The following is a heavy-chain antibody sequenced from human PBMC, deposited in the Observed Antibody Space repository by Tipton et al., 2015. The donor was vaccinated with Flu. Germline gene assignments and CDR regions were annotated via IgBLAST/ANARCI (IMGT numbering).Heavy chain of an antibody. CDR3: ARDNSLDSVGVTGEMKVWWFDP. CDR1: GFTFSRFF. CDR2: INPTGTST. D-gene: IGHD2-15*01. Sequence: QLVQSGAEVKKPGASVKVSCKASGFTFSRFFMHWVRQAPGQGLEWMGIINPTGTSTSYAQKFQGRVTMTGDTSTSTVYMELSGLRSDDTAVYYCARDNSLDSVGVTGEMKVWWFDPWGQGTLVSVSS. J-gene: IGHJ5*02. V-gene: IGHV1-46*01.